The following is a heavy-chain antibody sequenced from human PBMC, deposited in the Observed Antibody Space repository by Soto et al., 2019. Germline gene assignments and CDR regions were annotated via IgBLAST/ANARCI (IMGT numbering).Heavy chain of an antibody. CDR3: TREGGQLWLPYYFDY. J-gene: IGHJ4*02. V-gene: IGHV3-48*01. D-gene: IGHD5-18*01. CDR1: GFTFSSYS. CDR2: ISSSSSTI. Sequence: GGSLRLSCAASGFTFSSYSMNWVRQAPGKGLEWVSYISSSSSTIYYADSVKGRFTISRDNAKNSLYLQMNSLKTEDTAVYYCTREGGQLWLPYYFDYWGQGTLVTVSS.